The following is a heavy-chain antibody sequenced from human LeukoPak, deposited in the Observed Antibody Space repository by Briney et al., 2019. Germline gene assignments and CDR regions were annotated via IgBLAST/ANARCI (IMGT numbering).Heavy chain of an antibody. V-gene: IGHV4-34*01. J-gene: IGHJ4*02. CDR1: GGSFSGYY. CDR2: INHSGST. D-gene: IGHD5-24*01. CDR3: ARDRGRDGPFDY. Sequence: PSETLSLTCAVYGGSFSGYYWSWIRQPPGKGLEWIGEINHSGSTNYNPSLKSRVTISVDTSKNQFSLKLSSVTAADTAVYYCARDRGRDGPFDYWGQGTLVTVSS.